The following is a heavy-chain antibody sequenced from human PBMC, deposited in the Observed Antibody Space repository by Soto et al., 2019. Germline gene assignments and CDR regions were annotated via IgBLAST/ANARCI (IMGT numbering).Heavy chain of an antibody. J-gene: IGHJ4*02. CDR3: ARGRYGDY. CDR1: GYTFTSYG. D-gene: IGHD1-1*01. V-gene: IGHV1-18*01. CDR2: ISAHNGNT. Sequence: QVHLVQSGAEVKKPGASVKVSCKGSGYTFTSYGITWVRQAPGQGLEWMGWISAHNGNTDYAQKLQGRVTVTRNTSTSTAYMELTSLRSDDTAVYYCARGRYGDYWGQGALVTVSS.